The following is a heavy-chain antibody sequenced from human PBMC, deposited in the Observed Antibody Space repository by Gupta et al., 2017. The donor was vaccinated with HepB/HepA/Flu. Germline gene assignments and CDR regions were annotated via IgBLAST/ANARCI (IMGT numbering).Heavy chain of an antibody. CDR1: GYSFTSYW. CDR2: IYPGDSDT. J-gene: IGHJ4*02. V-gene: IGHV5-51*01. Sequence: EVQLVQSGAEVKKRGESLKISCKGSGYSFTSYWIGWVRPMPGKGLEWMGIIYPGDSDTRYSPSFQGQVTISADKSISTAYLQWSSLKASDTAMYYCARQLGYYDILTGYYNYYFDYWGQGTLVTVSS. CDR3: ARQLGYYDILTGYYNYYFDY. D-gene: IGHD3-9*01.